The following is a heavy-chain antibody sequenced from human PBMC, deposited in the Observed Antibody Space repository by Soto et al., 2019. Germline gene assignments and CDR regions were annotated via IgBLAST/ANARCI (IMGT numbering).Heavy chain of an antibody. V-gene: IGHV1-3*04. CDR1: GYTFTSYS. J-gene: IGHJ4*02. Sequence: QVQLVQSGAEVKMPGASVRVSCKASGYTFTSYSMHWVRQAPGQRPEWMGWINTDNGNTKYSKDFQDRVTITKDTSTSTAYMELTSLRSEDTAVYYWARDSSTTWLGSWYWGQGTLVTVSS. D-gene: IGHD6-13*01. CDR2: INTDNGNT. CDR3: ARDSSTTWLGSWY.